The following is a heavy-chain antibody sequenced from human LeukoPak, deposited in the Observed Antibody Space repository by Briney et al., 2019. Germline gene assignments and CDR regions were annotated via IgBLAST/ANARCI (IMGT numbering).Heavy chain of an antibody. Sequence: GGSLRLSCAASGFTFSSYAMSWVRQAPGKGLEWVSAISGSGGSTYYADSVKGRFTISRDNSKNTLYLQMNSLRAEDTAVYYCAQPNCSDGSCYLADAFDIWGQGTMVTVSS. CDR1: GFTFSSYA. CDR3: AQPNCSDGSCYLADAFDI. CDR2: ISGSGGST. D-gene: IGHD2-15*01. V-gene: IGHV3-23*01. J-gene: IGHJ3*02.